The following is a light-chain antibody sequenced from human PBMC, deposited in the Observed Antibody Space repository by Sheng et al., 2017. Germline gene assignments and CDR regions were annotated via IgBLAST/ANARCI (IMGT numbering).Light chain of an antibody. Sequence: SYELTQPPSVSVSPGQTATITCSGDKLGDKYVCWYQQKPGQSPVRLIYQDTKRPSEIPERFSASNSGNTATLTISGTQAMDEADYYCQAWDSRTYVFGTGTKVTVL. CDR2: QDT. CDR1: KLGDKY. CDR3: QAWDSRTYV. J-gene: IGLJ1*01. V-gene: IGLV3-1*01.